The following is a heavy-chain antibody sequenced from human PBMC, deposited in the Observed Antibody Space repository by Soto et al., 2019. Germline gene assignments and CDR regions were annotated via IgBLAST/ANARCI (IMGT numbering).Heavy chain of an antibody. J-gene: IGHJ5*02. CDR1: GYTFTSYG. D-gene: IGHD3-3*01. Sequence: ASVKVSCKASGYTFTSYGISWVRQAPGQGLEWMGWISAYNGNTNYAQKLQGRVTMTTDTSTSTAYMELRSLRSDDTAVYYCARVALEWLLSKDHWFDPWGHGTLVTVSS. CDR3: ARVALEWLLSKDHWFDP. CDR2: ISAYNGNT. V-gene: IGHV1-18*01.